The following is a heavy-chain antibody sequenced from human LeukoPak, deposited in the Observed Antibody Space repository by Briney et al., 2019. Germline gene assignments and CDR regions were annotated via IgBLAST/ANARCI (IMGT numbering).Heavy chain of an antibody. D-gene: IGHD1-26*01. J-gene: IGHJ4*02. CDR2: ISGSGGTT. V-gene: IGHV3-23*01. CDR1: GFTFSSYA. Sequence: PGGSLRLSCAASGFTFSSYAMSWVRQAPGKGLEWVSGISGSGGTTYYADSVKGRFTISRDNSKNTLYLQINSLRAEDTAVHYCAKGLSGSYYFDYWGQGTLVTVSS. CDR3: AKGLSGSYYFDY.